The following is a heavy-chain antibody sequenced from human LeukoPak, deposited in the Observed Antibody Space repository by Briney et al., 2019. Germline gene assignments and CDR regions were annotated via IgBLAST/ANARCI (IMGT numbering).Heavy chain of an antibody. CDR2: INHSGST. Sequence: SETLSLTCTVSSYSISSGYYWGWIRQPPGKGLEWIGEINHSGSTNYNPSLKSRVTISVDTSKNQFSLKLSSVTAADTAVYYCARMVVAAPNYYYYYYMDVWGKGTTVTVSS. CDR1: SYSISSGYY. CDR3: ARMVVAAPNYYYYYYMDV. V-gene: IGHV4-38-2*02. J-gene: IGHJ6*03. D-gene: IGHD2-15*01.